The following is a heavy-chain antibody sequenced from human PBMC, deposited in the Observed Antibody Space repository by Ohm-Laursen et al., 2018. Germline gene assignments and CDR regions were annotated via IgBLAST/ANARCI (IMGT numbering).Heavy chain of an antibody. CDR1: GFTFNNFG. CDR2: VSYDERYK. Sequence: SLRLSCAASGFTFNNFGMHWVRQAPGKGLEWVAVVSYDERYKNYVDSVKGQFTVSRDNSKGTLYLQMNSLRNEDTAIYYCAKDVGVAFAYDSWGQGTLVTVSS. D-gene: IGHD2-15*01. V-gene: IGHV3-30*18. CDR3: AKDVGVAFAYDS. J-gene: IGHJ4*02.